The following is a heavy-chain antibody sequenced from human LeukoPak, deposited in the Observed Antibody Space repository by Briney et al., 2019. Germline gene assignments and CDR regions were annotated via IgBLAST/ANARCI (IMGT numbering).Heavy chain of an antibody. V-gene: IGHV4-31*03. CDR2: IYYSGGT. Sequence: SETLSLTCTVPGGSISSGGYSWSWIRQHPGKGLEWIGYIYYSGGTYYNPSLKSRVTISVDTSKNQFSLKLSSVTAADTAVYYCARDVPRDAFDIWGQGTMVTVSS. CDR1: GGSISSGGYS. J-gene: IGHJ3*02. CDR3: ARDVPRDAFDI.